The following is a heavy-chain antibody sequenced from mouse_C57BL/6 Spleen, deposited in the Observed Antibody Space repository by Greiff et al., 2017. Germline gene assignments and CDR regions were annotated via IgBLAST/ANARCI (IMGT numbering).Heavy chain of an antibody. V-gene: IGHV1-26*01. CDR3: ARGDWDD. J-gene: IGHJ2*01. CDR1: GYTFTDYY. Sequence: VQLQQSGPELVKPGASVKISCKASGYTFTDYYMHWVKQSHGKSLEWIGDINPNNGGTSYNQKFKGKATLTVDKSSSPAYMGLRSLTSEDSAVYYCARGDWDDWGQGTTLTVSS. D-gene: IGHD3-3*01. CDR2: INPNNGGT.